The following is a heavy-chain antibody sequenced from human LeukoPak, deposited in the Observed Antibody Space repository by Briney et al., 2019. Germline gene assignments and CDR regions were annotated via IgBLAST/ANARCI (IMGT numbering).Heavy chain of an antibody. J-gene: IGHJ4*02. CDR2: FHHSGST. CDR3: ARVRPGIAATGTWAAPV. Sequence: SETLSLTCTVSGYSISSGYWWGWIRQSPGMGLEWIGSFHHSGSTYYDPSFKSRVTISVDTSNNQFSLKLSSVTAADTAVYYCARVRPGIAATGTWAAPVWGQGTLVTVSS. V-gene: IGHV4-38-2*02. CDR1: GYSISSGYW. D-gene: IGHD6-13*01.